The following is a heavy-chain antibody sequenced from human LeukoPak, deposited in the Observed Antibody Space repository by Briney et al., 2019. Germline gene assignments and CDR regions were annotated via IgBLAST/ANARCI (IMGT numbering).Heavy chain of an antibody. CDR1: GYTFTSYD. Sequence: ASVKVSCKASGYTFTSYDINWVRQATGQGLEWMGWMNPNSGNTGYAQKFQGRVTITRNTSISTAYMELSSPRSEDTAVYYCARPYSSSMDAFDIWGQGTMVTVSS. CDR3: ARPYSSSMDAFDI. J-gene: IGHJ3*02. V-gene: IGHV1-8*03. D-gene: IGHD6-6*01. CDR2: MNPNSGNT.